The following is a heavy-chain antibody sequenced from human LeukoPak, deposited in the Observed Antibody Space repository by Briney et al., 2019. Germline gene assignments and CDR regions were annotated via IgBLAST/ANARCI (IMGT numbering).Heavy chain of an antibody. J-gene: IGHJ4*02. CDR3: TTSSHSGYELYYFDY. CDR1: GFTFSNAW. Sequence: GGSLRLSCAASGFTFSNAWMSWVRQAPGKGLEWVGRIKSITDGGTTDYAAPVKGRFTISRDDSKNTLYLQMNSLKTEDTAVYYCTTSSHSGYELYYFDYWGQGTLVTVSS. V-gene: IGHV3-15*01. CDR2: IKSITDGGTT. D-gene: IGHD5-12*01.